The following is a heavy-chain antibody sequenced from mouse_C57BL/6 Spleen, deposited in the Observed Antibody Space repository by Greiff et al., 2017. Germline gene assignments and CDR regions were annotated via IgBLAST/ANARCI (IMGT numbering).Heavy chain of an antibody. CDR1: GFTFNTYA. CDR3: VRGGLGAMDY. V-gene: IGHV10-3*01. J-gene: IGHJ4*01. CDR2: KRSKSSNYAT. D-gene: IGHD2-13*01. Sequence: VQLKESGGGLVQPKGSLKLSCAASGFTFNTYAMHWVRQAPGKGLEWVARKRSKSSNYATYYADSVKDRFTISRDDSQSMLYLQMNNLKTEDTAMYYCVRGGLGAMDYWGQGTSVTVSS.